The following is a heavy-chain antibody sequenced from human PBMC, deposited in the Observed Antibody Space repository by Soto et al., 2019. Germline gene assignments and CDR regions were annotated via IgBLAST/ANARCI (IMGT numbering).Heavy chain of an antibody. Sequence: PGGSLRLSCAASAFTFSRYWMSWVRQAPGEGLEWLANIDQDGSEKXXVHSVKGGXTIARYNAKNLXFLERXGLAVEATPVYYCASPPTNLVYGDENWFDPWGQG. J-gene: IGHJ5*02. D-gene: IGHD4-17*01. CDR1: AFTFSRYW. CDR3: ASPPTNLVYGDENWFDP. CDR2: IDQDGSEK. V-gene: IGHV3-7*01.